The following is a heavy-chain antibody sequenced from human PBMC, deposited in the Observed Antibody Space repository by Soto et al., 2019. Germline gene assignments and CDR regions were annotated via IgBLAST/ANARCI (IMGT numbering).Heavy chain of an antibody. CDR3: ARALRFLEWVYYFDY. D-gene: IGHD3-3*01. V-gene: IGHV4-31*03. Sequence: PSETLSLTCTVSGGSISSGGYYWSWIRQHPGKGLEWIGYIYYSGSTYYNPSLKSRVTISVDTSKNQFSLKLSSVTAADTAVYYCARALRFLEWVYYFDYWGQGTLVTVSS. J-gene: IGHJ4*02. CDR1: GGSISSGGYY. CDR2: IYYSGST.